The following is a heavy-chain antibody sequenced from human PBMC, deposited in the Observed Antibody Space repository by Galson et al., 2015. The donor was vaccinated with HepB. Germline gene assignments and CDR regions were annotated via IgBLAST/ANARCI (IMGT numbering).Heavy chain of an antibody. J-gene: IGHJ4*02. Sequence: SLRLSRAASAFPFSGFLMSWVRQPPGKGLEWVATIKQDGSEKYYVDSVKGRFVISRDNAKNSLYLQMNNLRAEDTAVYYCATLRTYESRGYDYDFWGQGTLVTVSS. CDR2: IKQDGSEK. V-gene: IGHV3-7*01. CDR1: AFPFSGFL. D-gene: IGHD3-22*01. CDR3: ATLRTYESRGYDYDF.